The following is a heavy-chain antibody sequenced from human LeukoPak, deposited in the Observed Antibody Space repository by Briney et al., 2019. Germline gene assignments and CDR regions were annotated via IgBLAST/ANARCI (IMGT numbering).Heavy chain of an antibody. D-gene: IGHD3-22*01. Sequence: GGSLRLSCAASGFTFSSYSMNWVRQAPGKGLEWVSYISSSSSTIYYADSVKGRFTISRDNAKNSLYLQMNSLRDEDTAVYYCARDLAKGYSSGYSIWGQGTLVTVSP. CDR1: GFTFSSYS. CDR2: ISSSSSTI. V-gene: IGHV3-48*02. CDR3: ARDLAKGYSSGYSI. J-gene: IGHJ4*02.